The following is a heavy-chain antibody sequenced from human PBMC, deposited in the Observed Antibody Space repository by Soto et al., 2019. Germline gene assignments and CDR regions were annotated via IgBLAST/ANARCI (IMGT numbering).Heavy chain of an antibody. Sequence: GGSLRLSCAASGFTFSNYAMTWVRQAPGKGLEWVSAISGAGDRTYYADSVKGRFTISRDNSKKTLYLQMNSLGAEDTAVYYCARVLGAVATDAFGIWGQGTMVTVSS. J-gene: IGHJ3*02. CDR1: GFTFSNYA. V-gene: IGHV3-23*01. CDR3: ARVLGAVATDAFGI. D-gene: IGHD6-19*01. CDR2: ISGAGDRT.